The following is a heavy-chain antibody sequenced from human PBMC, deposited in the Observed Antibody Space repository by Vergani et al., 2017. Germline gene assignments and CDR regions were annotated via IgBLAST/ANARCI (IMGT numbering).Heavy chain of an antibody. CDR1: GESIRSGSHY. CDR2: IHTGGST. J-gene: IGHJ4*02. V-gene: IGHV4-61*02. D-gene: IGHD2-15*01. CDR3: SRSRPYCTSGSCPAI. Sequence: QVKLQESGPGLLKPSQTLSLTCTVSGESIRSGSHYWSWIRQPAGKGPEWIGHIHTGGSTDLNPSFKSRVSISVDTSKVQFSLKLNSVTVADTAVYYCSRSRPYCTSGSCPAIWVQGTLVTVCS.